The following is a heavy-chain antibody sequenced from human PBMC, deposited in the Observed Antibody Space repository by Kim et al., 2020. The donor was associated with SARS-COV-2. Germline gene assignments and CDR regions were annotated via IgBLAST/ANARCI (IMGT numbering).Heavy chain of an antibody. Sequence: GGSLRLSCAASGFTFSDYYMSWIRQAPGKGLEWVSYISSSSSYTNYADSVKGRFTISRDNAKNSLYLQMNSLRAEDTAVYYCARDGDKVRFLEWLPPARYYYYGMDVWGQGTTVTVSS. CDR1: GFTFSDYY. V-gene: IGHV3-11*05. CDR2: ISSSSSYT. J-gene: IGHJ6*02. D-gene: IGHD3-3*01. CDR3: ARDGDKVRFLEWLPPARYYYYGMDV.